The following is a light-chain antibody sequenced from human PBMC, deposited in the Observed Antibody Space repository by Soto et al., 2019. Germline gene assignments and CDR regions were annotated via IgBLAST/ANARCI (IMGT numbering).Light chain of an antibody. V-gene: IGLV2-14*03. CDR1: ISDVGHPYNY. J-gene: IGLJ3*02. Sequence: QSALTQPASVSGSPGQSITISCTGTISDVGHPYNYVSWYQQHPGKAPKLLIFKVSNRPSGISGRFSGSKSGNTASLTISGLQAEDEADYYCMSFIDSTSTHWVLGGGTKVTVL. CDR3: MSFIDSTSTHWV. CDR2: KVS.